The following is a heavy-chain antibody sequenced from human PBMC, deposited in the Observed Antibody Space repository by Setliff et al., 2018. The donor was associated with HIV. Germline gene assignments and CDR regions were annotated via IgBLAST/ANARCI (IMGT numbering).Heavy chain of an antibody. CDR1: GYSISSGTYY. J-gene: IGHJ4*02. Sequence: PSETLSLTCAVSGYSISSGTYYWSWIRQPAGKGLEWIGYVYYSGSTYYNPSLKSRVTISVDTSKNQFSLKLSSVTAADTAVYYCARGSDLAARVYFDYWGQGTLVTVS. CDR3: ARGSDLAARVYFDY. CDR2: VYYSGST. V-gene: IGHV4-61*10. D-gene: IGHD6-6*01.